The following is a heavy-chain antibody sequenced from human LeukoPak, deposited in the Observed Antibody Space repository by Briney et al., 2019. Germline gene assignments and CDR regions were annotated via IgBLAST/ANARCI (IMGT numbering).Heavy chain of an antibody. D-gene: IGHD1-1*01. CDR1: DYTFISYD. J-gene: IGHJ5*02. CDR3: ATVYIQPLEPPQNWFDP. Sequence: APVKVSCKASDYTFISYDISWVRQAPGKGLEWMGGFDPEDGETIYAQKFQGRVTMTEDTSTDTAYMELSSLRSEDTAVYYCATVYIQPLEPPQNWFDPWGQGTLVTVSS. CDR2: FDPEDGET. V-gene: IGHV1-24*01.